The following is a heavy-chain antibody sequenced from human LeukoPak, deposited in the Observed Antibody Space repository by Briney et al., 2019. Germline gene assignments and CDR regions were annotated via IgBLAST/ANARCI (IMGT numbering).Heavy chain of an antibody. Sequence: GGSLRLSCAASGFTFSSHWMHWVRQGPGKGLVWVSRINSDGSSPTYEDSVKGRFTISRDNAKNTLYLQMNSLRVEDTAVYYCVCLGLGGLSLDWGQGTLVTVSS. V-gene: IGHV3-74*01. J-gene: IGHJ4*02. CDR3: VCLGLGGLSLD. CDR1: GFTFSSHW. D-gene: IGHD3-16*01. CDR2: INSDGSSP.